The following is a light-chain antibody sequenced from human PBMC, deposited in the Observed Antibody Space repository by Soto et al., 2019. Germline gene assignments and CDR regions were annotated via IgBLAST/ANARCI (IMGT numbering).Light chain of an antibody. V-gene: IGLV2-14*01. CDR3: SSYTSSSTVV. CDR1: SSDVGGYNY. Sequence: QSVLTQPASVSGSPVQSITISCTGTSSDVGGYNYVSWYQQHPGKAPKLMIYEVSNRPSGVSNRISGSKSGNTASLTISGLQAEDEYDYYCSSYTSSSTVVFGGGTPLTV. J-gene: IGLJ2*01. CDR2: EVS.